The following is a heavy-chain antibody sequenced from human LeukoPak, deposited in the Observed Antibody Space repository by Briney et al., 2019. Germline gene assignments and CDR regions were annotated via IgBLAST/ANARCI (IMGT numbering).Heavy chain of an antibody. CDR2: IYYSGST. Sequence: SETLSLTCTVSGASITNYYWGWTRQLPGKGLEWIGYIYYSGSTNYNPSLKSRVTISVDTSKNQFSLKLSSVTAADTAVYYCARSGVYYYYGMDVWGQGTTVTVSS. CDR1: GASITNYY. CDR3: ARSGVYYYYGMDV. J-gene: IGHJ6*02. D-gene: IGHD3-10*01. V-gene: IGHV4-59*08.